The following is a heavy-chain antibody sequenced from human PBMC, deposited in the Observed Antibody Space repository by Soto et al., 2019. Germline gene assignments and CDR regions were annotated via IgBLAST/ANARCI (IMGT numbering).Heavy chain of an antibody. J-gene: IGHJ4*02. D-gene: IGHD3-10*01. V-gene: IGHV3-21*01. CDR3: PREAYASGSYYGN. Sequence: PGGSLRLSCAASGFTFSSYSMNWVRQAPGKGLEWVSSISSSSSYIYYADSVKGRFTISRDNAKNSLYLQMNGLRAEDTAVYYCPREAYASGSYYGNWGQGTLVTVSS. CDR2: ISSSSSYI. CDR1: GFTFSSYS.